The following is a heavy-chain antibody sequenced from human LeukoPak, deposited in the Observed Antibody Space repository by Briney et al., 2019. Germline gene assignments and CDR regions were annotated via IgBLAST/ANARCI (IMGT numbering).Heavy chain of an antibody. CDR3: AREAGGYYYMDV. D-gene: IGHD1-26*01. CDR1: GFTFSSYS. CDR2: ISSSSSYI. V-gene: IGHV3-21*01. Sequence: PGGSLRLSCAASGFTFSSYSMNWVRQAPGKGLEWVSSISSSSSYIYYADSVKSRFTISRDNAKNSLYLQMNSLRAEDTAVYYCAREAGGYYYMDVWGKGTTVTVSS. J-gene: IGHJ6*03.